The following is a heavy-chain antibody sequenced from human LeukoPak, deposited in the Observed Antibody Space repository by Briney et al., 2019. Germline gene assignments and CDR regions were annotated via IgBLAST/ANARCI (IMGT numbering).Heavy chain of an antibody. V-gene: IGHV4-59*01. CDR3: ARVQYSSRLDAFDI. CDR2: ISYSGST. J-gene: IGHJ3*02. D-gene: IGHD6-13*01. CDR1: GGSISSYY. Sequence: SETLSLTCTVSGGSISSYYWSWIRQPPGKGLEWIAYISYSGSTNYNPSLKSRVTISVDTSKNQFSLKLSSVTAADTAVYYCARVQYSSRLDAFDIWGQGTMVTVSS.